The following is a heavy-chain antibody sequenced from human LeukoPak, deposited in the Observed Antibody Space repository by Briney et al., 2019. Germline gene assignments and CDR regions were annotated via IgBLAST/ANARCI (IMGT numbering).Heavy chain of an antibody. CDR2: VTRKTDGGTT. Sequence: GGSLRLSCAASGIIFSDAWMTWVRQAPGKGLEWVGRVTRKTDGGTTDYAAPVKARFTISRDDSENTLYLQMNSLKTEDTAVYYCTTGDSRTTSCYTDYYYYYMDVWGKGTTVTVSS. CDR1: GIIFSDAW. D-gene: IGHD2-2*02. CDR3: TTGDSRTTSCYTDYYYYYMDV. V-gene: IGHV3-15*01. J-gene: IGHJ6*03.